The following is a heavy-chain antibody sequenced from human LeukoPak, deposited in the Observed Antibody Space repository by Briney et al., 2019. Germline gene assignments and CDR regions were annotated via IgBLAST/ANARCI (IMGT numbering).Heavy chain of an antibody. CDR3: ARQTIAARYGMDV. CDR1: GFSFSSYA. D-gene: IGHD6-6*01. V-gene: IGHV3-30-3*01. Sequence: GGSLRLSCAASGFSFSSYAMHWVRQAPGKGLEWVAFISYDGNYKYYADSVKGQFTISRDNSKNTLYLQMNSLRAEDTAVYYCARQTIAARYGMDVWGQGTTVTVSS. CDR2: ISYDGNYK. J-gene: IGHJ6*02.